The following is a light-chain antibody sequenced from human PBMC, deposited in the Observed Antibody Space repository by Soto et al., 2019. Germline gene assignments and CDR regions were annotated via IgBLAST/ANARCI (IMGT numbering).Light chain of an antibody. V-gene: IGLV2-8*01. J-gene: IGLJ2*01. Sequence: QSALTQPPSASGSPGQSVTISCTGTSSDVGAYNYVSWYQQHPGKAPKLMIYEVIKRPSGFPDRFSGSKSGNTASLTVSGLQVEDEAEYYCSSYAGSNNFVIFGGGTQLTVL. CDR3: SSYAGSNNFVI. CDR1: SSDVGAYNY. CDR2: EVI.